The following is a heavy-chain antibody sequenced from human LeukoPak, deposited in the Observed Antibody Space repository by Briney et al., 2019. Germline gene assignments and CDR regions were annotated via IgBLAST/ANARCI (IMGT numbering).Heavy chain of an antibody. CDR2: ISSSSSYI. CDR1: GFTFSSYS. CDR3: ARAGVAWSSAYYMDV. D-gene: IGHD1-26*01. V-gene: IGHV3-21*04. J-gene: IGHJ6*03. Sequence: GGSLRLSCAASGFTFSSYSMNWVRQAPGKGLEWVSSISSSSSYIYYADSVKGRFTISRDNAKNSLYLQMNSLRAEDTALYYCARAGVAWSSAYYMDVWGKGTTVTVSS.